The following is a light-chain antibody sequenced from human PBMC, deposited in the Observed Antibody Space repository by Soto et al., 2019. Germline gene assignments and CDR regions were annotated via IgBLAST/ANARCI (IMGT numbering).Light chain of an antibody. CDR1: STDVGGYNY. CDR3: CSYAGSYTWV. CDR2: DVY. Sequence: QSALTQPRSVSGSPGQSVTISCTGTSTDVGGYNYVSWYQQHPGNAPKLVIYDVYKWPSGVPDRFSGSKSGNTASLTISGLQAEDEADYYCCSYAGSYTWVFGGGTQLTVL. J-gene: IGLJ3*02. V-gene: IGLV2-11*01.